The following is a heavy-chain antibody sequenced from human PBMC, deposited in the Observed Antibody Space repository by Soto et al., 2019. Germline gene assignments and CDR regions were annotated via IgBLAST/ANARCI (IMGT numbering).Heavy chain of an antibody. CDR2: ISSSSSYI. D-gene: IGHD2-2*01. J-gene: IGHJ3*02. V-gene: IGHV3-21*01. CDR3: ARDREYCSSTSCYDAFDI. Sequence: GGSLRLSCAASGFTFSSYSMNWVRQAPGKGLEWVSSISSSSSYIYYADSVKGRFTISRDNAKNSLYLQMNSLRAEDTAVYYCARDREYCSSTSCYDAFDIWGQGTMVTVSS. CDR1: GFTFSSYS.